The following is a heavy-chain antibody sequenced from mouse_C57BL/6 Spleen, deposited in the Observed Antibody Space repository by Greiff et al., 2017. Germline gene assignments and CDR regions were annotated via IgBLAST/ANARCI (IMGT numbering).Heavy chain of an antibody. CDR3: ARRSGWLLHYFDY. CDR2: IDPSDSYT. J-gene: IGHJ2*01. D-gene: IGHD2-3*01. CDR1: GYTFTSYW. V-gene: IGHV1-69*01. Sequence: VQLQQPGAELVMPGASVKLSCKASGYTFTSYWMHWVKQRPGQGLEWIGEIDPSDSYTNYNQKFKGKSTLTVDKSSSTAYMQLSSLTSEDSAVYYCARRSGWLLHYFDYWGQGTTLTVSS.